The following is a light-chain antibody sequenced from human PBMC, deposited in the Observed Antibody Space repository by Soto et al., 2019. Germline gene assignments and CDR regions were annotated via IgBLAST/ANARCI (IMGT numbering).Light chain of an antibody. Sequence: EIVMTQSPATLSVSPGERATLSCRASQSVRSNLAWYQQKPGQAPRLLIYGASSRATGIPARFSGSGSGTDFTLTLSSLEPEDFAVYYCQQYGSSGTFGQGTKVDIK. CDR1: QSVRSN. J-gene: IGKJ1*01. CDR3: QQYGSSGT. CDR2: GAS. V-gene: IGKV3-20*01.